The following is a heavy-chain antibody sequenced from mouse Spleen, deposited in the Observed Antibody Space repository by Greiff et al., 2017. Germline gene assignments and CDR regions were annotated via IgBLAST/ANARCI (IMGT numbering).Heavy chain of an antibody. J-gene: IGHJ2*01. CDR3: ARLAGTGYYFDY. CDR1: GYTFTSYW. CDR2: IHPNSGST. D-gene: IGHD3-3*01. Sequence: QVQLQQPGAELVKPGASVKLSCKASGYTFTSYWMHWVKQRPGQGLEWIGMIHPNSGSTNYNEKFKSKATLTVDKSSSTAYMQLSSLTSEDSAVYYCARLAGTGYYFDYWGQGTTLTVSS. V-gene: IGHV1-64*01.